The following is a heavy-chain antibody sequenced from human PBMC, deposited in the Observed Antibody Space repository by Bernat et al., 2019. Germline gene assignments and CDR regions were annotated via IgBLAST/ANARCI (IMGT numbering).Heavy chain of an antibody. CDR3: ARLPTSVVVTAD. Sequence: EVQLVESGGGLVQPGGSLRLSCAGSGFTLSDHYMDWIRQAPGKGLEWVGLTRDKAKSYTTEYAASVKGRLTISRDDSGNSLYLQMNSLKSEDTAVYYCARLPTSVVVTADWGQGTLVIVSS. CDR2: TRDKAKSYTT. CDR1: GFTLSDHY. J-gene: IGHJ4*02. D-gene: IGHD2-21*02. V-gene: IGHV3-72*01.